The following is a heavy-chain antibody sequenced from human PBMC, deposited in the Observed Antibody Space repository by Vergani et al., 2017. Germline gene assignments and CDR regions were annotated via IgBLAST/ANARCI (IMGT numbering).Heavy chain of an antibody. CDR2: INHSGST. CDR3: ARRAPYKTGSIAPKTPLGYFDY. J-gene: IGHJ4*02. V-gene: IGHV4-34*01. D-gene: IGHD3-10*01. Sequence: QVQLQQWSAGLLKPSETLSLTCAVYGGSFSGYYWSWIRQPPGKGLEWIGEINHSGSTNYNPSLKSRVTISVDTSKNQFSLKLSSVTAADTAVYYCARRAPYKTGSIAPKTPLGYFDYWGQGTLVTVSS. CDR1: GGSFSGYY.